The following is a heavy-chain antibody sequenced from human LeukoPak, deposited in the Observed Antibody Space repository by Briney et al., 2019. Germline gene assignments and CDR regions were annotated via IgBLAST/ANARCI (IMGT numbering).Heavy chain of an antibody. CDR2: INPIFGTA. CDR1: GYTFTGYY. V-gene: IGHV1-69*05. Sequence: AVKVSCKASGYTFTGYYMHWVRQAPGQGLEWMGWINPIFGTANYAQKFQGRVTITTDEATSTAYMELSSLRSEDTAVYYCARGVRAMVLPYYMDVWGKGTTVTVSS. J-gene: IGHJ6*03. D-gene: IGHD4/OR15-4a*01. CDR3: ARGVRAMVLPYYMDV.